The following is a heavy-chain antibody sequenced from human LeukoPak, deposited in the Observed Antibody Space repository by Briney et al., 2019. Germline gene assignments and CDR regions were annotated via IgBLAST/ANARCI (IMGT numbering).Heavy chain of an antibody. CDR1: GFTVSDFW. CDR2: IRTKTEGGTT. Sequence: GGSLRLSCAASGFTVSDFWMIWVRRAPGRGLEWVGHIRTKTEGGTTQYAAPVKGRFTVSRDDSKNTVYLQMDSLQTDDTAVYYCVKRWFDPWGQGALVTVSS. J-gene: IGHJ5*02. CDR3: VKRWFDP. V-gene: IGHV3-15*01.